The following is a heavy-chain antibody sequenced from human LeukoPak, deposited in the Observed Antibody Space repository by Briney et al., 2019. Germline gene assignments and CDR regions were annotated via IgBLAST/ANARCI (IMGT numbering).Heavy chain of an antibody. Sequence: SETLSLTCTVSGDSIGSYYWSWIRQPPGKGLEWIGYIYYTGSTNYNPSLKGRATISVDTSKNQFSLKVSAVTAADTAVYYCARHRYGDVYYFDFWGQGTLVSVSS. D-gene: IGHD3-16*01. CDR1: GDSIGSYY. J-gene: IGHJ4*02. V-gene: IGHV4-59*08. CDR3: ARHRYGDVYYFDF. CDR2: IYYTGST.